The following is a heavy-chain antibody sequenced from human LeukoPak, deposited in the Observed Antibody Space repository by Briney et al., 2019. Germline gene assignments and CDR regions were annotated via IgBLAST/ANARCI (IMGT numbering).Heavy chain of an antibody. CDR2: ISYSGGT. V-gene: IGHV4-59*02. Sequence: SETLSLTCTVSGGSVSSRYWSWIRQPPGKGLEWIGNISYSGGTKYNPSLKSRVTISVDTSKNQFSLKLRSVTAADTVVYYCARVYDSSSYYYYFDYWGQGTLVTVSS. CDR1: GGSVSSRY. D-gene: IGHD3-22*01. CDR3: ARVYDSSSYYYYFDY. J-gene: IGHJ4*02.